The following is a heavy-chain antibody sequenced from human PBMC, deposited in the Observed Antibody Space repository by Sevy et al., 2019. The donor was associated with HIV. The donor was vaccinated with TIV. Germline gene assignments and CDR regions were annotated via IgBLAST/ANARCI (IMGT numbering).Heavy chain of an antibody. CDR3: TTPLGYCSSTSCDHYYYYGMDV. D-gene: IGHD2-2*01. CDR2: IKSKTDGGTT. V-gene: IGHV3-15*01. CDR1: GFTFSNAW. J-gene: IGHJ6*02. Sequence: GGSLRLSCAASGFTFSNAWMSWVRQAPGKGLEWVGRIKSKTDGGTTDYAAPVKGRFTISRDDSKNTLYLQMNSLKTEETAVYSCTTPLGYCSSTSCDHYYYYGMDVWGQGTTVTVSS.